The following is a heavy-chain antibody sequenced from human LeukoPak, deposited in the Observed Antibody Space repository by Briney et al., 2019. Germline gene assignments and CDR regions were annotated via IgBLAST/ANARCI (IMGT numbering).Heavy chain of an antibody. CDR2: MNPNSGNT. CDR3: ARGLGSSGWYHFDY. Sequence: ASVKVSCKASGYTFTSYDINWVRQATGQGLEWMGWMNPNSGNTGYAQKFQGRVTMIRNTSISTAYMELSSLRSEDTAVYYCARGLGSSGWYHFDYWGQGTLVTVSS. D-gene: IGHD6-19*01. V-gene: IGHV1-8*01. CDR1: GYTFTSYD. J-gene: IGHJ4*02.